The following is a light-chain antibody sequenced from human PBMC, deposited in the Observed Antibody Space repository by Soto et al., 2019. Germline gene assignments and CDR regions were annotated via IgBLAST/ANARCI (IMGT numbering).Light chain of an antibody. J-gene: IGLJ1*01. Sequence: QSVLTQPPSVAGAPGQRVTISCTGSSANIGASYNVDWYQPLPGTAPKLLIYGNNNRPSGVPARFSGSKSGASASLAIAGLQAEDEGYYYCQSYDSSLSGYVFGTGTKGTVL. CDR2: GNN. CDR3: QSYDSSLSGYV. CDR1: SANIGASYN. V-gene: IGLV1-40*01.